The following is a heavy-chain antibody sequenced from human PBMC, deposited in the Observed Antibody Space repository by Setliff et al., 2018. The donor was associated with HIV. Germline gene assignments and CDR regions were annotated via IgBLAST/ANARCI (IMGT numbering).Heavy chain of an antibody. CDR3: ARTYSSSWYSSHLWVDY. D-gene: IGHD6-13*01. CDR2: IYIGST. V-gene: IGHV4-4*08. Sequence: PSETLSLTCAVYGGSFSGYYWSWIRQPPGKGLEWIGHIYIGSTNYNPSLKSRVTISADTSKNQFSLKLSSVTAADTAVYYCARTYSSSWYSSHLWVDYWGQGTLVTVSS. CDR1: GGSFSGYY. J-gene: IGHJ4*02.